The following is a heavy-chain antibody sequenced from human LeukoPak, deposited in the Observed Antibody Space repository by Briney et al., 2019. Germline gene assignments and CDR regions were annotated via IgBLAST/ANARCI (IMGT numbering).Heavy chain of an antibody. CDR1: GFIFRSYS. CDR2: IKQDESEK. CDR3: ALSRTLDY. J-gene: IGHJ4*02. V-gene: IGHV3-7*01. D-gene: IGHD2-2*01. Sequence: PGGSLRLSCVASGFIFRSYSMTWVRQAPGKGLEWVANIKQDESEKYYVDSVKGRFTISRDNAKNSLYLQMNSLRAEDTAVYYCALSRTLDYWGQGTLVTVSS.